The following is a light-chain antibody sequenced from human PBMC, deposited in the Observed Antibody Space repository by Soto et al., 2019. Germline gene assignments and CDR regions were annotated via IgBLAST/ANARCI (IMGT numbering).Light chain of an antibody. CDR2: GAS. CDR3: QKLNAYPPRT. V-gene: IGKV1-9*01. J-gene: IGKJ1*01. CDR1: QGISSN. Sequence: QLTQSPSSLSASVGDRVTLTCRASQGISSNLAWYQQKPGRAPKLLIFGASTLQSGVPSRFSGSGSGTDFTLTISSLQPEDFATYFCQKLNAYPPRTFGQGTKVEIK.